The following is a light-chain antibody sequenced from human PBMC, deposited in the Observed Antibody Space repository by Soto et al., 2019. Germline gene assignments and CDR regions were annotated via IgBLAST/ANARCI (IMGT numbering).Light chain of an antibody. V-gene: IGLV2-14*03. Sequence: QSVLTQPASVAGSPGQSITISCTGTPSDIGTNNYVSWYQQYPGKAPQLSIYEVNQRPSGISDRFFGSKSGDTASLTISWLQADDEADYYCSSHTTTYTVDVFRAGTTVTVL. CDR3: SSHTTTYTVDV. CDR2: EVN. J-gene: IGLJ1*01. CDR1: PSDIGTNNY.